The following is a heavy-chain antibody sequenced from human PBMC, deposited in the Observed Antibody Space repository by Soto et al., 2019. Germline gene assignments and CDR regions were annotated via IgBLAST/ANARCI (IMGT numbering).Heavy chain of an antibody. J-gene: IGHJ4*02. V-gene: IGHV3-30-3*01. CDR1: GFTFSSFA. CDR2: VSYDGGNK. Sequence: QVQLVESRGGLVQPGRSLRLCCAASGFTFSSFAMHWVRQALGKGLAWVAVVSYDGGNKYYAESLRGQLTLSRDNSKSTVYMRLNILRTQDTALYYCERDRWEGGEIDYWGQGTLVAVSS. D-gene: IGHD3-16*01. CDR3: ERDRWEGGEIDY.